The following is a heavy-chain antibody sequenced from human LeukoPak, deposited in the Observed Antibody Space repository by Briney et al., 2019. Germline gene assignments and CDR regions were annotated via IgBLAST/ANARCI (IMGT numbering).Heavy chain of an antibody. V-gene: IGHV4-38-2*02. D-gene: IGHD4-23*01. CDR2: IYYTGST. CDR1: GYSISSGYY. CDR3: ARLHYGGNYGYYYYYMDV. J-gene: IGHJ6*03. Sequence: SETLSLTCTVSGYSISSGYYWGWIRQPPGKGLEWIGSIYYTGSTYYNPSLKSRVTISVDTSKNQFSLKLSSVTAADTAVYYCARLHYGGNYGYYYYYMDVWGKGTTVNISS.